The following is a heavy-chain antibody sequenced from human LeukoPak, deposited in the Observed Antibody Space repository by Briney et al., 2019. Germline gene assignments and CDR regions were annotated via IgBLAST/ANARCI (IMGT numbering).Heavy chain of an antibody. CDR1: GGSISSSNW. J-gene: IGHJ4*02. CDR3: ARDLGDYEAGSVD. CDR2: IYHSGST. D-gene: IGHD4-17*01. Sequence: SETLSLTCAVSGGSISSSNWWSWVRQPPGKGLEWIGEIYHSGSTNYNPSLRSRVTISVDKSKNQFSLKLSSVTAADTAVYYCARDLGDYEAGSVDWGQGTLVTVSS. V-gene: IGHV4-4*02.